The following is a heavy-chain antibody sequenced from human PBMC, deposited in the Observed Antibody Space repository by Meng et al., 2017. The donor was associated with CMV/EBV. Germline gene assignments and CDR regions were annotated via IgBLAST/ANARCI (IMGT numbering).Heavy chain of an antibody. D-gene: IGHD3-3*01. Sequence: SETLSLTCTVSGGSISSSSYYWGWIRQPPGKGLEWIGSIYYSGSTYYNPSLKSRVTISVDTSKNQFSLKLSSVTAADTAVYYCARDSAYYDFWSGNPLLDYWGQGTLVTVSS. J-gene: IGHJ4*02. CDR2: IYYSGST. CDR3: ARDSAYYDFWSGNPLLDY. CDR1: GGSISSSSYY. V-gene: IGHV4-39*02.